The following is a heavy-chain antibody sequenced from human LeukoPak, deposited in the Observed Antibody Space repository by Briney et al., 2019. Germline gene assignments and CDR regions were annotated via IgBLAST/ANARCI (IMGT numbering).Heavy chain of an antibody. CDR2: IKSKTDGGTT. Sequence: KPGGSLRLSCAASGFTFSNAWMSWVRQAPGKGLEWVGRIKSKTDGGTTDYAAPVKGRFTISRDDSKNTLYLQMNSLKTEDTAVYYCTRGSNWGWGFDYWGQGTLVTVSS. J-gene: IGHJ4*02. D-gene: IGHD7-27*01. CDR3: TRGSNWGWGFDY. V-gene: IGHV3-15*01. CDR1: GFTFSNAW.